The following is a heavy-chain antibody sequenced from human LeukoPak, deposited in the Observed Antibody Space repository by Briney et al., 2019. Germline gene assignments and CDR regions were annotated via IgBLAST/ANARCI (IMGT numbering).Heavy chain of an antibody. CDR3: ARAGYGSGSIFDY. V-gene: IGHV3-23*01. Sequence: GGSLRLSCAASGFTFSSYGMSWVRQAPGKGLEWVSAISGSGGSTYYADSVKGRFTISRDNSKNTLYLQMNSLRAEDTAVYYCARAGYGSGSIFDYWGQGTLVTVSS. D-gene: IGHD3-10*01. CDR2: ISGSGGST. CDR1: GFTFSSYG. J-gene: IGHJ4*02.